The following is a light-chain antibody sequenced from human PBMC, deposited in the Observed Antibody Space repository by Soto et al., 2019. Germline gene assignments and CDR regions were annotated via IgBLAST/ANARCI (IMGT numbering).Light chain of an antibody. CDR1: QSVSSY. CDR3: QQRSNWPLT. J-gene: IGKJ4*01. Sequence: EIVLTQSPATLSLSPGAIATLSCRASQSVSSYLAWYQQKPGQAPRLLIYDASNRATGIPARLSGSGSGTDFTLTISSLEPEDFAVYYCQQRSNWPLTFGGGTKVEIK. CDR2: DAS. V-gene: IGKV3-11*01.